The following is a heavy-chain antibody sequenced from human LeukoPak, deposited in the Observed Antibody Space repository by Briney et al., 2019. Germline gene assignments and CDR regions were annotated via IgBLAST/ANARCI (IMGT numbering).Heavy chain of an antibody. Sequence: GGSLRLSCAASEFTFSNYAMNWVRQAPGKGLEWVSGISGGGGSTYYADSVKGRFTISRDNSKNTLYLQMNSLRAEDTAVYYCARGTLEHCSGASCYPLDSWGQGTLVTVSS. CDR1: EFTFSNYA. V-gene: IGHV3-23*01. D-gene: IGHD2-15*01. CDR2: ISGGGGST. J-gene: IGHJ5*01. CDR3: ARGTLEHCSGASCYPLDS.